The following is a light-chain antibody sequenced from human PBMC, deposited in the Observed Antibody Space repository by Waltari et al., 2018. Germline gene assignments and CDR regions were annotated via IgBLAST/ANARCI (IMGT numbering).Light chain of an antibody. CDR1: QSVRNY. Sequence: EIVLIQSPATLALSPGERATLSCRASQSVRNYLAWFQQKPGQVPRLLIYDTSNRGTGVPARFSGSGSGTDFTLTISSLESEDFAVYYCQQRSSWPLTFGGGTKLQIK. J-gene: IGKJ4*01. V-gene: IGKV3-11*01. CDR2: DTS. CDR3: QQRSSWPLT.